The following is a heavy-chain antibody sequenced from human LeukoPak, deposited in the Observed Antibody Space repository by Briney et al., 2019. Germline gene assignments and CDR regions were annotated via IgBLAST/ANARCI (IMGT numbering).Heavy chain of an antibody. V-gene: IGHV4-34*01. CDR2: IHYTGAT. Sequence: PSETLSLTCAVSGGPISGYYWSWIRQPPGKGLEWVGEIHYTGATSYNPSLKSRATISIETSKNQVSLRLSSVTAADTAVYYCTRGNILSGYCFDFWGQGALVTVSS. D-gene: IGHD3-9*01. J-gene: IGHJ4*02. CDR1: GGPISGYY. CDR3: TRGNILSGYCFDF.